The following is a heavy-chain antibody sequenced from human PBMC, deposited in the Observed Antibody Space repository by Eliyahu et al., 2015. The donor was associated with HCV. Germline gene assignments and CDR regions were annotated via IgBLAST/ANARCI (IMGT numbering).Heavy chain of an antibody. V-gene: IGHV1-46*01. CDR1: GXTFTSSY. J-gene: IGHJ4*02. Sequence: QVQLVQSGAEVKKPGASVKVSCKASGXTFTSSYMHWMRXAPGQGLEWMAIVNPNDSSTSYAQKFQGRVTMTRDTSTSTVYMELNSLRSEDTAVYYCARGSDYTIPARYYFDYWGQGTLVTVSS. CDR2: VNPNDSST. D-gene: IGHD3-3*01. CDR3: ARGSDYTIPARYYFDY.